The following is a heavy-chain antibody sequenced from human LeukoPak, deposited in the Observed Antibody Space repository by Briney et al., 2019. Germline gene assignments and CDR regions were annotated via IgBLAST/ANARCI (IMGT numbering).Heavy chain of an antibody. D-gene: IGHD3-22*01. Sequence: GRSLRLSCAASGFTFSSYGMHWVRQAPGKGLEWVAVISYDGSNKYYADSVKGRFTISRDNSKNTLYLQMNSLRAEDTAVYYCAKDRPTMIVVVTDAFDIWGQGTMVTVSS. CDR2: ISYDGSNK. J-gene: IGHJ3*02. CDR1: GFTFSSYG. CDR3: AKDRPTMIVVVTDAFDI. V-gene: IGHV3-30*18.